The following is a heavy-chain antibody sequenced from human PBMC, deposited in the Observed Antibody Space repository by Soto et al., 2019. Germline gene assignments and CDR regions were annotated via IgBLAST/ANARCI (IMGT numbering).Heavy chain of an antibody. CDR2: ISSSSSYI. D-gene: IGHD5-12*01. CDR1: GFTFSSYT. Sequence: LRLSCAASGFTFSSYTMIWVRQAPGKGLEWVSSISSSSSYIYYADSVKGRFTISRDNAKNSLYLQMNSLRAEDTAVYYCARFGYTTEAHWGKGTLVSVSS. V-gene: IGHV3-21*01. J-gene: IGHJ4*02. CDR3: ARFGYTTEAH.